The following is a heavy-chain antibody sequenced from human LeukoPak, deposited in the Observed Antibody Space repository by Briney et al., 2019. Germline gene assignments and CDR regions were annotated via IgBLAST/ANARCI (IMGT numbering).Heavy chain of an antibody. CDR1: GFTFSSYW. CDR3: ARDVSRSFDY. J-gene: IGHJ4*02. CDR2: IKQDGSEK. Sequence: GGSLRLSCAASGFTFSSYWMNWFRQAPGKGLEWVANIKQDGSEKYYVDSVKGRFTISRDNAQNSLYLQMNNLRAEDTAVYYCARDVSRSFDYWGQGTLVTVSS. V-gene: IGHV3-7*01. D-gene: IGHD5/OR15-5a*01.